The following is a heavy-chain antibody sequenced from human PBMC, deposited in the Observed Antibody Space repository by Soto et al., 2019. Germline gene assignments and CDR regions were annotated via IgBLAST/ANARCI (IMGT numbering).Heavy chain of an antibody. Sequence: SVKVSCKASGGTFSSYAISWVRQAPGQGLEWMGGIIPIFGTANYAQKFQGRVTITADESTSTAYMELSSLRSEDTAVYYCASVYYYDTSGYEYFQHWGQGTLVTVSS. J-gene: IGHJ1*01. CDR1: GGTFSSYA. V-gene: IGHV1-69*13. CDR3: ASVYYYDTSGYEYFQH. CDR2: IIPIFGTA. D-gene: IGHD3-22*01.